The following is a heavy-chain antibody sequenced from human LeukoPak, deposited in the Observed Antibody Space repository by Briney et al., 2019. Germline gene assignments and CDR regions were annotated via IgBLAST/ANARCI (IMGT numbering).Heavy chain of an antibody. CDR2: IYTSGST. CDR1: GVSISSYY. D-gene: IGHD3-10*01. Sequence: SETLSLTCTVSGVSISSYYWSWIRQPAGKGLEWIGRIYTSGSTNYNPSLKSRVTISVDTSKNQFSLKLSSVTAADTAVYYCARAITMVRGVTVYYYYMDVWGKGTTVTISS. CDR3: ARAITMVRGVTVYYYYMDV. V-gene: IGHV4-4*07. J-gene: IGHJ6*03.